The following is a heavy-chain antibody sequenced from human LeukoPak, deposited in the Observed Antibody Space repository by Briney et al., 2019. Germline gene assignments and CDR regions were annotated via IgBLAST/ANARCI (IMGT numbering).Heavy chain of an antibody. CDR1: GYTLTELS. CDR2: FDPEDGET. D-gene: IGHD4-17*01. J-gene: IGHJ4*02. Sequence: ASVKVSCKVSGYTLTELSMHWVRQAPGKGLEWMGGFDPEDGETIYAQKFQGRVTMTEDTSTDTAYMELSSLRSEDTAVYYCARVLGTTGKSDYWGQGTLVTVSS. V-gene: IGHV1-24*01. CDR3: ARVLGTTGKSDY.